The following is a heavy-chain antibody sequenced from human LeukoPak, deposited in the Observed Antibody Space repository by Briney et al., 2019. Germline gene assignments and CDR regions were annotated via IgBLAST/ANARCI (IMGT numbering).Heavy chain of an antibody. CDR3: ARVRDLRAFDI. CDR2: INPNRDGDR. V-gene: IGHV1-2*02. J-gene: IGHJ3*02. CDR1: GYTFTGNY. Sequence: ASVKVSCKASGYTFTGNYMHLVRQAPGEGLEWMGWINPNRDGDRNYAQKFQGRVTMTRDTSITTAYMELSRLTSDDTAMYYCARVRDLRAFDIWGQGTMVTVSS.